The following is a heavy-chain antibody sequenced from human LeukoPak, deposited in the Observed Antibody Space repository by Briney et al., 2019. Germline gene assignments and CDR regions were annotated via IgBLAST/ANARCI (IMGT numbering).Heavy chain of an antibody. D-gene: IGHD6-13*01. CDR2: ISAYNGNT. J-gene: IGHJ6*03. CDR1: GYTFTSYG. V-gene: IGHV1-18*01. Sequence: ASVKVSCEASGYTFTSYGISWVRQAPGQGLEWMGWISAYNGNTNYAQKLQGRVTMTTDTSTSTAYMELRSLRSDDTAVYYCARVGTGSSSWYPGTDYYMDVWGKGTTVTVSS. CDR3: ARVGTGSSSWYPGTDYYMDV.